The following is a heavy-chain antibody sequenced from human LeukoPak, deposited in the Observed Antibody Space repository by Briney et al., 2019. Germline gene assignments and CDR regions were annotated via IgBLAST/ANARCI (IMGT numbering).Heavy chain of an antibody. J-gene: IGHJ6*03. CDR2: INWNGGST. D-gene: IGHD3-22*01. V-gene: IGHV3-20*04. CDR1: GFTFDNYG. Sequence: GGSLRLSCAASGFTFDNYGMSWVRQAPGKGLEWVSGINWNGGSTGYVDSVKGRFTISRDNAKKALYLQMNGLRAKDTALYYCARGAIDSRGHYYMDVWGKGTTVTVSS. CDR3: ARGAIDSRGHYYMDV.